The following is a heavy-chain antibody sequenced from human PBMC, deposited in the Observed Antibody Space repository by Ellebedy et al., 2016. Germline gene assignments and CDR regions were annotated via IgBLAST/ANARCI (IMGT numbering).Heavy chain of an antibody. D-gene: IGHD7-27*01. CDR1: GFSFSSYT. V-gene: IGHV3-72*01. CDR3: VGDLTGDFDY. J-gene: IGHJ4*02. CDR2: IRNKPNSYTT. Sequence: GGSLRLSCATSGFSFSSYTMRWVRQAPGKGLEWIGRIRNKPNSYTTEYAASVKGRFTISRDDSKNSLYLQMNSLKTEDTAVDYCVGDLTGDFDYWGQGTLVTVSS.